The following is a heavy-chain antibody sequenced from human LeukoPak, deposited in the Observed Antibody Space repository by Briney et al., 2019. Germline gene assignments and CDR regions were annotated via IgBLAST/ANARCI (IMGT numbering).Heavy chain of an antibody. Sequence: GGSLRLSCAASGFTFSSYAMSWVRQAPGKGLGWVSAISGSSTTYYADSVKGRFIISRDNSKNTLYLQMNSLRAEDTAVYYCAKVPGYSTSWRLDYWGQGTLVTVSS. V-gene: IGHV3-23*01. D-gene: IGHD6-13*01. CDR1: GFTFSSYA. CDR2: ISGSSTT. CDR3: AKVPGYSTSWRLDY. J-gene: IGHJ4*02.